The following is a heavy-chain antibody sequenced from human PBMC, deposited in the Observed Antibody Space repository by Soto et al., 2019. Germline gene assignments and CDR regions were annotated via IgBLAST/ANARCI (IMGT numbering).Heavy chain of an antibody. CDR1: GGTFSSYT. Sequence: SVKVSCKASGGTFSSYTISWVRQAPGQGLEWMGRIIPILGIANYAQKFQGRVTITADKSTSTAYMELSSLRSEDTAVYYCAIALAAAAPSWFDPWGQGTLVTVSS. CDR2: IIPILGIA. CDR3: AIALAAAAPSWFDP. J-gene: IGHJ5*02. D-gene: IGHD6-13*01. V-gene: IGHV1-69*02.